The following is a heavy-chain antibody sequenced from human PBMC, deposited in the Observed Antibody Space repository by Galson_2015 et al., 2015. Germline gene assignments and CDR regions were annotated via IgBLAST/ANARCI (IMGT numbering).Heavy chain of an antibody. CDR2: IKQDGSEK. CDR3: ARDRISPPRYYYYYMDV. V-gene: IGHV3-7*01. Sequence: SLRLSCAASGFTFSSYWMSWVRQAPGKGLEWVANIKQDGSEKYYVDSVKGRFTISRDNAKNSLYLQMNSLRAEGTAVYYCARDRISPPRYYYYYMDVWGKGTTVTVSS. J-gene: IGHJ6*03. D-gene: IGHD3-3*02. CDR1: GFTFSSYW.